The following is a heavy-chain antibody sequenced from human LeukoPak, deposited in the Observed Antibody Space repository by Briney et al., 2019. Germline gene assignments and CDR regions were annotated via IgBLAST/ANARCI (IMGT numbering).Heavy chain of an antibody. J-gene: IGHJ4*02. CDR2: MSPNSGNT. CDR3: ARAGGYCGRISCPYYFDY. Sequence: ASVKVSCKASGYTFTSYDINWVRQATGQGLEWMGWMSPNSGNTGYAQKFQGRVTMTRNTSISTAYMELSSLRSEDTAVYYCARAGGYCGRISCPYYFDYWGQGSLVAVSS. CDR1: GYTFTSYD. V-gene: IGHV1-8*01. D-gene: IGHD2-15*01.